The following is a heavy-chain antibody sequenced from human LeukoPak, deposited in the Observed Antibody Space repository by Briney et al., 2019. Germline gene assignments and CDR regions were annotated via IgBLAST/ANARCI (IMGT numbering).Heavy chain of an antibody. CDR2: MNPNSGNT. V-gene: IGHV1-8*03. J-gene: IGHJ5*02. CDR1: GYTFTSYD. Sequence: GASVKVSCKASGYTFTSYDINWVRQATGQGLEWMGWMNPNSGNTGYAQKFQGRVTITRNTSISTAYMELSSLRSEDTAVYYCATDTRFLRGGNWFDPWGQGTLVTVSS. D-gene: IGHD3-3*01. CDR3: ATDTRFLRGGNWFDP.